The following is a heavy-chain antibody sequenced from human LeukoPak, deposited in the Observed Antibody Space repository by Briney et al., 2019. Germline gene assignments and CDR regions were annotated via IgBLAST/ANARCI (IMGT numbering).Heavy chain of an antibody. CDR3: AADYTVNMSGSPS. J-gene: IGHJ5*02. CDR1: GFTFTSSA. CDR2: IVVGSGNT. V-gene: IGHV1-58*02. Sequence: SVKVSCKASGFTFTSSAMQWVRQARGQRLEWIGWIVVGSGNTNYAQKFQERVTITRDMSTSTAYMELSGLRSEDTAVYYCAADYTVNMSGSPSWGQGTLVTVSS. D-gene: IGHD1-26*01.